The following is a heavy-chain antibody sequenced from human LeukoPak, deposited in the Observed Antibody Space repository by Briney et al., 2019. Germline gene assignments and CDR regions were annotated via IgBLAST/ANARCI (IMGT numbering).Heavy chain of an antibody. D-gene: IGHD3-22*01. CDR1: GYTFTSYG. CDR3: ALYYYDSSGYLNYFDY. Sequence: ASVKVSCKASGYTFTSYGISWVRQAPGQGLEWMGWISAYNGNTNYAQKLQGRVTMTTDTSTSTAYMELRSLRSDDTAVYYCALYYYDSSGYLNYFDYWGQGTLVTVSS. CDR2: ISAYNGNT. V-gene: IGHV1-18*01. J-gene: IGHJ4*02.